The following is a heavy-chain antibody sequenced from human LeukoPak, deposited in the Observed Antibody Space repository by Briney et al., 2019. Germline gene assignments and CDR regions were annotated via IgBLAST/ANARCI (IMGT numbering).Heavy chain of an antibody. J-gene: IGHJ4*02. CDR2: ISDSGTNT. CDR1: GFSFGAHG. CDR3: AKACTIAVAGY. Sequence: GGSLRLSCAASGFSFGAHGMKWVRQAPGKGLEWVSAISDSGTNTYYADSVKGRFTISRDSSKNTLFLQMNSLRAEDTALYYCAKACTIAVAGYWGQGTLVTVSS. D-gene: IGHD6-19*01. V-gene: IGHV3-23*01.